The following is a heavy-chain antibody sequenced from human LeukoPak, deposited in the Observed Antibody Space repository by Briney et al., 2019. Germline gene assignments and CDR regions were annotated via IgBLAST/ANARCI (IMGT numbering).Heavy chain of an antibody. V-gene: IGHV5-51*01. J-gene: IGHJ3*02. CDR3: ARSMGSYGYDAFDI. D-gene: IGHD5-18*01. Sequence: GESLKMSCQGFGYEFTTYWIGWVRQMPGKGLEWMGIIYPCDSDTRYSPSFQGQVTISADKSSSTAYLQWSSLKASETAIYYCARSMGSYGYDAFDIWGQRTMVTVS. CDR2: IYPCDSDT. CDR1: GYEFTTYW.